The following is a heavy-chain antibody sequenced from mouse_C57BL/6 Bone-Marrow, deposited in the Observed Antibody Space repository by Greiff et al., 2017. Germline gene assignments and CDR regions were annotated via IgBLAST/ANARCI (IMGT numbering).Heavy chain of an antibody. CDR1: GYTFTSYW. CDR3: ARDDWDY. CDR2: IYPSDSET. J-gene: IGHJ2*01. V-gene: IGHV1-61*01. Sequence: QVHVKQPGAELVRPGSSVKLSCKASGYTFTSYWMDWVKQRPGQGLEWIGNIYPSDSETHYNQKFKDKATLTVDKSSSTAYMQLSSLTSEDSAVYYCARDDWDYWGQGTTLTVSA. D-gene: IGHD2-13*01.